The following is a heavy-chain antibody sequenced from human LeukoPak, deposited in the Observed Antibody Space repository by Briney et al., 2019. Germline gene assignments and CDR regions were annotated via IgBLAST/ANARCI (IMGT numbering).Heavy chain of an antibody. D-gene: IGHD6-19*01. Sequence: SSETLSLTCTVSGGSISSYYWSWIRQPPGKGLEWIGYIYYSGSTNYNPSLKSRVTISVDTSKNQFSLKLSSVTAADTAVYYCAREGKSSSGCLDYWGQGTLVTVSS. J-gene: IGHJ4*02. CDR1: GGSISSYY. CDR2: IYYSGST. V-gene: IGHV4-59*01. CDR3: AREGKSSSGCLDY.